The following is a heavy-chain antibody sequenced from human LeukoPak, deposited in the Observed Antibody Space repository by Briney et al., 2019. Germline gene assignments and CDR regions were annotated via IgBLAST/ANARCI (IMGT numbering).Heavy chain of an antibody. Sequence: SETLSLTCAVYGGSFSGYYWSWIRQPPGKGLEWIGYIYYSGSTNYNPSLKSRVTISIDTSKNQFSLKLSSVTAADTAFYYCARGGYGGRLSAFDIWGQGTMVTVSS. J-gene: IGHJ3*02. CDR1: GGSFSGYY. V-gene: IGHV4-59*01. D-gene: IGHD4-23*01. CDR2: IYYSGST. CDR3: ARGGYGGRLSAFDI.